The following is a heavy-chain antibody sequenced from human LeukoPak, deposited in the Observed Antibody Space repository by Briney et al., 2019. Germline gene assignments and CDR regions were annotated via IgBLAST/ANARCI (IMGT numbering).Heavy chain of an antibody. CDR2: ISGSGGST. Sequence: GGSLRLSCAASGFTFSSYAMSWVRQAPGKGLEWVSAISGSGGSTYYADSVKGRFTISRDNSKNTLYLQMNSLRAEDTAVYYCARDWRPGGLREVWFDPWGQGTLVTVSS. CDR1: GFTFSSYA. J-gene: IGHJ5*02. D-gene: IGHD3-3*01. V-gene: IGHV3-23*01. CDR3: ARDWRPGGLREVWFDP.